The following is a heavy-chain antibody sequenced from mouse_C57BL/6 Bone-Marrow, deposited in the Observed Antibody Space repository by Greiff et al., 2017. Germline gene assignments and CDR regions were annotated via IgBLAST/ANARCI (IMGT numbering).Heavy chain of an antibody. D-gene: IGHD2-3*01. CDR2: INPGSGGT. CDR3: ATISWLLPLVDY. CDR1: GYAFTNYL. V-gene: IGHV1-54*01. Sequence: QVQLKQSGAELVRPGTSVKVSCKASGYAFTNYLIEWVKQRPGQGLEWIGVINPGSGGTNYNEKFKGKATLTADKSSSTAYMLLSSLTSEDSAVYFCATISWLLPLVDYWGQGTSVTVSS. J-gene: IGHJ4*01.